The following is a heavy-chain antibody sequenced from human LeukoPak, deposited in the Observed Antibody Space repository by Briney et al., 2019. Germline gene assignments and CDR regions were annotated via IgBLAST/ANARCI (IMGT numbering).Heavy chain of an antibody. Sequence: PSETLSLTCTVSGGSISSHYWSWIRQPPGKGLEWIGYIYYSGGTNYNPSLKSRVTISVDASKNQFSLKLSSVTAADTAVYYCAREMATIHGLSYFDYWGQGTLVTVSS. J-gene: IGHJ4*02. CDR2: IYYSGGT. V-gene: IGHV4-59*11. D-gene: IGHD5-24*01. CDR1: GGSISSHY. CDR3: AREMATIHGLSYFDY.